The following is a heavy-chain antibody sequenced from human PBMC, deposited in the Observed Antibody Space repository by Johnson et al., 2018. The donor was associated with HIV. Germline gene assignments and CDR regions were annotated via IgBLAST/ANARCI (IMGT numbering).Heavy chain of an antibody. V-gene: IGHV3-30*04. CDR1: GFTLSNYA. J-gene: IGHJ3*02. Sequence: QVQLVESGGGVVQPGRSLRLSCAASGFTLSNYAMHWVRQAPGKGLEWVAVISYDGSNKYYVDSVKGRFTISRDNAKKSLYLQMNSLRAEDTAVYYCARDGSNFGAFDIWGQGTMVTVSS. D-gene: IGHD1-1*01. CDR2: ISYDGSNK. CDR3: ARDGSNFGAFDI.